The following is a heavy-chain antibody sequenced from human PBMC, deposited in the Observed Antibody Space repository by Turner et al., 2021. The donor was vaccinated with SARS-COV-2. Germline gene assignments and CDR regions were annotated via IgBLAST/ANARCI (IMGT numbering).Heavy chain of an antibody. J-gene: IGHJ4*02. CDR1: GFTFSSYA. V-gene: IGHV3-23*01. Sequence: EVQLLEAGGGLVQPGGSLRLACAASGFTFSSYAMSWVRQAPGKGLEWVSASIGSGGSTYYADSVKGRFTISRDNSKNTLYLQMNSLRAEDTAVYYCAKADRIMIVVVITLFDYWGQGTLVTVSS. CDR3: AKADRIMIVVVITLFDY. CDR2: SIGSGGST. D-gene: IGHD3-22*01.